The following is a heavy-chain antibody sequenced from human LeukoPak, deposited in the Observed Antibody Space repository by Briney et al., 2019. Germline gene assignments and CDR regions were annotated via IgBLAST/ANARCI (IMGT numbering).Heavy chain of an antibody. CDR2: ISSSSSYI. J-gene: IGHJ4*02. Sequence: PGGSLRLSCAASGFTFSSYSMNWVRQAPGKGLEWVSSISSSSSYIYYADSVKGRFTISRDNAKNSLYLQMNSLRAEDTAVYYCEREEEAGGRNYFDYWGQGTLVTVSS. CDR3: EREEEAGGRNYFDY. V-gene: IGHV3-21*01. CDR1: GFTFSSYS. D-gene: IGHD3-16*01.